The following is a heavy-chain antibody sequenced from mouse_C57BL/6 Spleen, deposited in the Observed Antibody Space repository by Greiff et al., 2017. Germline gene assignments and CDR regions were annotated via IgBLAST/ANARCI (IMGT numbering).Heavy chain of an antibody. V-gene: IGHV1-50*01. D-gene: IGHD2-4*01. Sequence: VQLQQPGAELVKPGASVKLSCKASGYTFTSYWMQWVKQRPGQGLEWIGEIDPSDSYTNYNQKFKGKATLTVDTSSSTADMQLSSLTSEDSAVYYCARNDDYGKELDYWGQGTTLTVSS. CDR3: ARNDDYGKELDY. CDR2: IDPSDSYT. CDR1: GYTFTSYW. J-gene: IGHJ2*01.